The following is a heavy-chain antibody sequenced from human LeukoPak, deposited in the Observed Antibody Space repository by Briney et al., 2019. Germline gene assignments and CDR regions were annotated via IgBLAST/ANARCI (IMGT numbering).Heavy chain of an antibody. V-gene: IGHV4-34*01. Sequence: SETLSLTCAVYGGSFSGYYWSWIRQPPGKGLEWIGEINHSGSTNYNPSLKSRVTISVDTSKNQFSLKLSSVTAADTAVYYCARFGSSFDYWGQRTLVTVSS. J-gene: IGHJ4*02. CDR3: ARFGSSFDY. D-gene: IGHD6-13*01. CDR2: INHSGST. CDR1: GGSFSGYY.